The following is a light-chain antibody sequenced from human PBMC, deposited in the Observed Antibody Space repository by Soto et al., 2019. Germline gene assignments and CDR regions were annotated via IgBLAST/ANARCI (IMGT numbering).Light chain of an antibody. CDR1: IRDVGAYNL. CDR2: EVR. J-gene: IGLJ2*01. V-gene: IGLV2-14*01. Sequence: QSALTQPASVSGSPGQSITISCAGTIRDVGAYNLVSWYQQYPGRAPQLILYEVRNRPSGISFRFSGFKSGNTASLTISGRQAEDEADYYCSSFTSKSTLIFGGGTKRTVL. CDR3: SSFTSKSTLI.